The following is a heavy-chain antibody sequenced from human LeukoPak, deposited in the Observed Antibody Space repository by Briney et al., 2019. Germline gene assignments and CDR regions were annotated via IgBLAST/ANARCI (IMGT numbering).Heavy chain of an antibody. CDR1: GFTVSSNY. CDR3: ARDSFGGSRQQQQHVDV. CDR2: IYSGGST. J-gene: IGHJ6*04. V-gene: IGHV3-53*01. D-gene: IGHD1/OR15-1a*01. Sequence: GGSLRLSCAASGFTVSSNYMSWVRQAPGKGLEWVSVIYSGGSTYYADSVKGRFTISRDNAKNSLYLQMSTLRAEDTAVYYCARDSFGGSRQQQQHVDVWGKETRVNVSS.